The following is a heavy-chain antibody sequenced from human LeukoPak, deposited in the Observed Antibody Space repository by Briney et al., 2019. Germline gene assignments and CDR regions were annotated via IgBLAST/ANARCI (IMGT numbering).Heavy chain of an antibody. V-gene: IGHV3-23*01. Sequence: GAFLRLSCAASGFTFSSYAISWARQAPGKGLEWVSDISGSGGNTYYADSVKGRFTISRDNSKNTLSLQMNSLRAEDTAVYYCAKGYDFLDYWGQGTLVTVSS. D-gene: IGHD3-3*01. CDR3: AKGYDFLDY. J-gene: IGHJ4*02. CDR1: GFTFSSYA. CDR2: ISGSGGNT.